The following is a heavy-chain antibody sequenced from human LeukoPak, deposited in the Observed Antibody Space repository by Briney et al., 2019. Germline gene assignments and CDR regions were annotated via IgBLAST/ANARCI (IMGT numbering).Heavy chain of an antibody. V-gene: IGHV3-48*01. Sequence: GGSLRLSCAASGFAFNTYSMNWVRQAPGKGLEWVSYIRSDSSIIYYADSVKGRFTMSRDNGKNSLYLQMNSLRAEDTAVYFCARVQAGKWDFDYWGQGTLVTVSS. CDR2: IRSDSSII. J-gene: IGHJ4*02. CDR3: ARVQAGKWDFDY. D-gene: IGHD2-8*01. CDR1: GFAFNTYS.